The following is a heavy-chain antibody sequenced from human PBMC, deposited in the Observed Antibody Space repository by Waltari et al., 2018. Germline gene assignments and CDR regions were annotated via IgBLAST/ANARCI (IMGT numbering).Heavy chain of an antibody. V-gene: IGHV4-59*08. CDR2: IYYSGST. J-gene: IGHJ5*02. CDR3: ARRVVVPAAPGWFDP. CDR1: GGSISSYY. D-gene: IGHD2-2*01. Sequence: QVQLQESGPGLVKPSETLSLTCTVSGGSISSYYWSWIRQPPGKGLEWIGYIYYSGSTNYNPSLKSLVTISVDTSKNQFSLKLSSVTAADTAVYYCARRVVVPAAPGWFDPWGQGTLVTVSS.